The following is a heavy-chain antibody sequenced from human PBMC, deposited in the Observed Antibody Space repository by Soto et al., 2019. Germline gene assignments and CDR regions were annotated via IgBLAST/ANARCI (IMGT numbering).Heavy chain of an antibody. J-gene: IGHJ3*02. D-gene: IGHD5-12*01. CDR1: GGSFSGYY. V-gene: IGHV4-34*01. CDR2: INHSGST. CDR3: ARAGDGYNPRRDAFDI. Sequence: SETLSLTCAVYGGSFSGYYWSWIRQPPGKGLEWIGEINHSGSTNYNPSLKSRVTISVDTSKNQFSLKLSSVTAADTAVYYCARAGDGYNPRRDAFDIWGQGTMVTVSS.